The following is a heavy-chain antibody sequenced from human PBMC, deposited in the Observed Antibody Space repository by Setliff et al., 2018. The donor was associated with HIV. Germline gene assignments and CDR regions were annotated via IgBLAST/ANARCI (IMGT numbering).Heavy chain of an antibody. CDR3: ARAPWCSSGLFDY. Sequence: PGGSLRLSCAASGFTFSSYSMNWVRQAPGRGLEWVSSISSSSSYIYYADSVKGRFTISRDNAKNSLYLQMNSLRAEDTAVYYCARAPWCSSGLFDYWGQGTLVTVSS. V-gene: IGHV3-21*01. CDR2: ISSSSSYI. CDR1: GFTFSSYS. D-gene: IGHD2-2*01. J-gene: IGHJ4*02.